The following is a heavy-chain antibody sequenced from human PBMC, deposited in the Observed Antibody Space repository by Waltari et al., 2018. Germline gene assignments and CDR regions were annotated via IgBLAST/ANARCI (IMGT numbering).Heavy chain of an antibody. CDR1: GYTFNAFY. V-gene: IGHV1-2*02. D-gene: IGHD4-17*01. CDR2: INPHSGAT. CDR3: AREGDYGSYFEF. Sequence: QAHLVLSGAELKKPGASVKVSGQASGYTFNAFYIHWVRQAPGQGPEWLGWINPHSGATRYARQFQGRVTLTADRAIDTAYMELNSLKSDDTAMYYCAREGDYGSYFEFGGQGTLVTVSS. J-gene: IGHJ4*02.